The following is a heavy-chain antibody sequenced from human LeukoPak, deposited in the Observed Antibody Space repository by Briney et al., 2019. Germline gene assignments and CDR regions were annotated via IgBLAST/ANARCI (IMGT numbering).Heavy chain of an antibody. Sequence: GEPLRLSCAASGFTFRNYAMRWVRQAPGKGLEWVSAISGSGGTTYYADSVKGRFTISRDNSKNTMYLQMKSLRAEDTAVYYCAKASAMIVVVSKHFDYWGQGTLVTVSS. CDR3: AKASAMIVVVSKHFDY. CDR1: GFTFRNYA. CDR2: ISGSGGTT. D-gene: IGHD3-22*01. V-gene: IGHV3-23*01. J-gene: IGHJ4*02.